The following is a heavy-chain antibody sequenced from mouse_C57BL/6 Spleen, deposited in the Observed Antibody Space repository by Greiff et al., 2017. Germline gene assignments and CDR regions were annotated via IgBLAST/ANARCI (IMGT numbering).Heavy chain of an antibody. CDR1: GYTFTTYP. Sequence: VKLVESGAELVKPGASVKMSCKASGYTFTTYPIEWMKQNHGKSLEWIGNFHPYNDDTKYNEKFKGKATLTVEKSSSTVYLELSRLTSDDSAVYDCARLGDYGSSYYFDYWGKGTTRTVSS. V-gene: IGHV1-47*01. CDR2: FHPYNDDT. D-gene: IGHD1-1*01. J-gene: IGHJ2*01. CDR3: ARLGDYGSSYYFDY.